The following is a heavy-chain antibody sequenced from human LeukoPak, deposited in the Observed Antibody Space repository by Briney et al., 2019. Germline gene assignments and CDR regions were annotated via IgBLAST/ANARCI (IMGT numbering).Heavy chain of an antibody. V-gene: IGHV3-30-3*01. Sequence: GGSLRLSCAASGFTFSSYAMHWVRQAPGKGLEWVAVISYDGSNKYYADSVKGRFTISRDNSKNTLYLQMNSLRAEDTAVYYCARDVGSGWPYYYYGMDVWGQGTTVTVSS. CDR3: ARDVGSGWPYYYYGMDV. J-gene: IGHJ6*02. CDR1: GFTFSSYA. D-gene: IGHD6-19*01. CDR2: ISYDGSNK.